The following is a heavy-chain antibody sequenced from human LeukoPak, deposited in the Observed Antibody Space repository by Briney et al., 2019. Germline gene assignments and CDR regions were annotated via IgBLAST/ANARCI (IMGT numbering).Heavy chain of an antibody. V-gene: IGHV1-24*01. D-gene: IGHD6-19*01. J-gene: IGHJ4*02. CDR2: FDPEDGET. Sequence: ASVKVSCKVSGYTLTELSMHWVRQAPGKGLEWMGGFDPEDGETIYAQKFQGRVTMTGDTSTDTAYMELSSLRSEDTAVYYCATSIVVASFDYWGQGTLVTVSS. CDR1: GYTLTELS. CDR3: ATSIVVASFDY.